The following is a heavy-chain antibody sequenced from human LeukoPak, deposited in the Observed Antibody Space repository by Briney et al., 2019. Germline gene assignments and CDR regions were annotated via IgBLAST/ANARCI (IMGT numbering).Heavy chain of an antibody. V-gene: IGHV1-69*05. CDR2: IIPIFGTA. CDR3: ARDLHGDYGDY. J-gene: IGHJ4*02. D-gene: IGHD4-17*01. Sequence: ASVKVSCKASGGTFSSYAISWVRQAPGQGLEWMGRIIPIFGTANYAQKFQGRVTITTDESTSTAYMELSSLRSEDTAVYYCARDLHGDYGDYWGQGTLVTVSS. CDR1: GGTFSSYA.